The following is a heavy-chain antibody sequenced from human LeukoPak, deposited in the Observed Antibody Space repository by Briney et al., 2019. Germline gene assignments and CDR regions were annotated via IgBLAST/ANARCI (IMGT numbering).Heavy chain of an antibody. J-gene: IGHJ4*02. V-gene: IGHV1-46*01. D-gene: IGHD1-26*01. CDR3: ARDSPRSGPSYYFDY. CDR1: GYTFTSYY. Sequence: ASVKVSCKASGYTFTSYYMHWLRQAPGQGLEWKGIINPSGGSTSYAQKFQGRVTMTRDTSTSTVYMELSSLRSEDTAVYYCARDSPRSGPSYYFDYWGQGTLVTVSS. CDR2: INPSGGST.